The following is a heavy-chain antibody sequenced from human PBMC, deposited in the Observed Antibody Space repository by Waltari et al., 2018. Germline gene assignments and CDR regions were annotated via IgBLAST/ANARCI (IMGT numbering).Heavy chain of an antibody. J-gene: IGHJ5*02. Sequence: QVQLQQWGAGLLKPSETLALTCAASGGPFSGYYWSWIRQPPGKGLELIGEINHSGSTNYNPSLKSRVTISVDTSKNQFSLKLSSVTAADTAVYYCASRKGPWGQGTLVTVSS. CDR2: INHSGST. V-gene: IGHV4-34*01. CDR3: ASRKGP. CDR1: GGPFSGYY.